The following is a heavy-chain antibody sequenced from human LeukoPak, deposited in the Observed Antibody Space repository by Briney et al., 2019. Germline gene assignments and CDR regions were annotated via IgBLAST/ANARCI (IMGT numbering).Heavy chain of an antibody. CDR3: ATLAGYFDWFPRGGWFDP. D-gene: IGHD3-9*01. J-gene: IGHJ5*02. V-gene: IGHV3-23*01. CDR1: GFTFSSFA. Sequence: PGGSLRLSCAASGFTFSSFAMTWVRQAPGKGLEWVSGISGSGGGIYYADSVKGRFTISRDNSKNTLYLQMNSLRAEDTAVYYCATLAGYFDWFPRGGWFDPWGKGTLVTVSS. CDR2: ISGSGGGI.